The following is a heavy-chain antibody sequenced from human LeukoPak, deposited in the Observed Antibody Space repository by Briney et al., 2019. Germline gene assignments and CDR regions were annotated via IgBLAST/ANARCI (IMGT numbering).Heavy chain of an antibody. J-gene: IGHJ4*02. CDR3: AKGPRYSSGWYYFDY. V-gene: IGHV3-23*01. CDR1: GFTFSSYA. D-gene: IGHD6-19*01. Sequence: GGSLRLSCAASGFTFSSYAMSWVRQAPGKGLEWVSAISGSGGSTYYADSVKGRFTISRDNSKNTLYLQMNSLRAEDTAVYYCAKGPRYSSGWYYFDYWGQGTLVTVSS. CDR2: ISGSGGST.